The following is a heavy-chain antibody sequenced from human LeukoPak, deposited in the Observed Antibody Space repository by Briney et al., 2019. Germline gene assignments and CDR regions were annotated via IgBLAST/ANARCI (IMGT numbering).Heavy chain of an antibody. J-gene: IGHJ3*02. D-gene: IGHD2-15*01. Sequence: GGSLKLSCVASGFTFSNAWMNWVRQAPGEGREWVGRIKGKANAETEDYIAPVKGRFTISRDDSKNTLYLQMNSLKTEDTAVYYCTTDWTPSRWKCSYSGGSTRDALDSWGQGTLGTVS. CDR3: TTDWTPSRWKCSYSGGSTRDALDS. CDR1: GFTFSNAW. V-gene: IGHV3-15*01. CDR2: IKGKANAETE.